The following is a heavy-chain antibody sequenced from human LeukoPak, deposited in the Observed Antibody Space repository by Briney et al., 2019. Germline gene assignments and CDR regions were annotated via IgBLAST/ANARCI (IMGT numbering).Heavy chain of an antibody. Sequence: PSETLSLTCAVYGGSFSDYWWTWIRQSPGKGLEWIGEVNHSGRTNYNPSLKSRVSISVDRSKKQFSLKLTSVTAADTAVYYCARRVTMVRGVIRGPYDYWGQGTLVTVSS. CDR2: VNHSGRT. CDR3: ARRVTMVRGVIRGPYDY. CDR1: GGSFSDYW. J-gene: IGHJ4*02. V-gene: IGHV4-34*01. D-gene: IGHD3-10*01.